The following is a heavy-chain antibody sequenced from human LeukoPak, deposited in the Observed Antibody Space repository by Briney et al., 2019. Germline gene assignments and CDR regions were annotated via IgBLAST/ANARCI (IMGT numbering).Heavy chain of an antibody. CDR1: GFTFSSYW. D-gene: IGHD1-1*01. CDR3: AKDIANWNAPTFDY. J-gene: IGHJ4*02. Sequence: GGSLRLSCAASGFTFSSYWMSWVRQAPGKGLEWVANIKQDGSEKYYVDSVKGRFTISRDNAKNSLYLQMNSLRAEDTALYYCAKDIANWNAPTFDYWGQGTLVTVSS. CDR2: IKQDGSEK. V-gene: IGHV3-7*03.